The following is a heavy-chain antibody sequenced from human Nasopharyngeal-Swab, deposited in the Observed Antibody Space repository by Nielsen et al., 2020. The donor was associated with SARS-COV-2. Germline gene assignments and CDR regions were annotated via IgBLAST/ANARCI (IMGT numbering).Heavy chain of an antibody. Sequence: GESLKISCAASGFTFSDYYMSWIRQAPGKGLEWVANIKQDGSQKYYVDSVKGRFTISRDNAKNSLYLQMNSLRAEDTAVFYCARGETWGQGTMVTVSS. CDR2: IKQDGSQK. J-gene: IGHJ3*01. CDR1: GFTFSDYY. V-gene: IGHV3-7*04. CDR3: ARGET.